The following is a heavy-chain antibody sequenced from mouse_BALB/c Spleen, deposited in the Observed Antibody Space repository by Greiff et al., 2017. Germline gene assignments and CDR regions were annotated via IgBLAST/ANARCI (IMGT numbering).Heavy chain of an antibody. CDR1: GFTFTDYY. J-gene: IGHJ2*01. D-gene: IGHD1-1*01. V-gene: IGHV7-3*02. CDR2: IRNKANGYTT. CDR3: ARYYYGSSFDY. Sequence: EVKLVESGGGLVQPGGSLRLSCATSGFTFTDYYMSWVRQPPGKALEWLGFIRNKANGYTTEYSASVKGRFTISRDNSQSILYLQMNTLRAEDSATYYCARYYYGSSFDYWGQGTTLTVSS.